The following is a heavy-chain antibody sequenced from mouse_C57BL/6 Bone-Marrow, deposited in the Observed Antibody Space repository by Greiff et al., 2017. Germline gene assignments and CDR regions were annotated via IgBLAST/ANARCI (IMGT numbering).Heavy chain of an antibody. V-gene: IGHV1-69*01. Sequence: VKLQQPGAELVMPGASVKLSCKASGYTFTSYWMHWVKQRPGQGLEWIGEIDPSDSYTNYNQKFKGKSTLTVDKSSSTAYMQLSSLTSEDSAVYYCARGGLLYFDYWGQGTTLTVSS. CDR3: ARGGLLYFDY. J-gene: IGHJ2*01. D-gene: IGHD1-1*01. CDR1: GYTFTSYW. CDR2: IDPSDSYT.